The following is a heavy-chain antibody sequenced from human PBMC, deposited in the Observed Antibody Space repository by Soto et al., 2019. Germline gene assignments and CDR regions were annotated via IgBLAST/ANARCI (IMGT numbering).Heavy chain of an antibody. J-gene: IGHJ4*02. CDR1: GFTFSSYA. CDR2: ISYDGSNK. V-gene: IGHV3-30-3*01. Sequence: QVQLVESGGGVVQPGRSLRLSCAASGFTFSSYAMHWVRQAPGKGLEWVAVISYDGSNKYYADSVKGRFTISRDNSKNTMYLQMNSLRAEDTAVYYCARDLVSSSWSNYWGQGTLVTVSS. D-gene: IGHD6-13*01. CDR3: ARDLVSSSWSNY.